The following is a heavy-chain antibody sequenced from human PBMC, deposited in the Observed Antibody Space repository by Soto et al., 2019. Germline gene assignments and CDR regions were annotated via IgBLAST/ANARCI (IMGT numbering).Heavy chain of an antibody. V-gene: IGHV3-66*01. CDR1: GFTVSSKY. Sequence: EVQLVESGGGLVQPGGSLRLSCAASGFTVSSKYMTWVRQAPGKGLEWVSLIQSGGTTYYADSVKGRLTISRDTAENTLHHRMDSLRGEDTAVSYCARDDGLCDGGRGDELPLDVGGKGTTVTVSS. J-gene: IGHJ6*04. CDR3: ARDDGLCDGGRGDELPLDV. D-gene: IGHD2-21*01. CDR2: IQSGGTT.